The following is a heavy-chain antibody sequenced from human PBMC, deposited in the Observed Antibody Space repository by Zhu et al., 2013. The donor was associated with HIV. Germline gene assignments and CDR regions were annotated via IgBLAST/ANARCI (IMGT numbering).Heavy chain of an antibody. Sequence: QVQLVQSGAEVKKPGASVKVSCKASGYTFTGYYMHWXRQAPGQGLEWMGWINPNSGGTNYAQKFQGRVTMTRDTSISTAYMELSRLRSDDTAVYYCARGLGKWELGYYYYYMDVWGKGTTVTVSS. CDR3: ARGLGKWELGYYYYYMDV. J-gene: IGHJ6*03. CDR2: INPNSGGT. V-gene: IGHV1-2*02. CDR1: GYTFTGYY. D-gene: IGHD1-26*01.